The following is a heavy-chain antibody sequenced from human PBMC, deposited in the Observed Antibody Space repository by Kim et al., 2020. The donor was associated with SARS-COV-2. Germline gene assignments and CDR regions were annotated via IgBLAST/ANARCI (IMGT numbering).Heavy chain of an antibody. Sequence: ASVKVSCKASGYTFTGYYMHWVRQAPGQGLEWMGWINPNSGGTNYAQKFQGRVTMTRDTSISTAYMELSRLRSDDTAVYYCARDHDSSGPARKGGFDYWGQGTLVTVSS. V-gene: IGHV1-2*02. CDR1: GYTFTGYY. J-gene: IGHJ4*02. CDR3: ARDHDSSGPARKGGFDY. CDR2: INPNSGGT. D-gene: IGHD3-22*01.